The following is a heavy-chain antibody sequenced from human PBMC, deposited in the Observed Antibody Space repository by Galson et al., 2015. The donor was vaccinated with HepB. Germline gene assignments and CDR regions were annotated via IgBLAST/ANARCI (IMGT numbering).Heavy chain of an antibody. CDR3: AREGGTGANFDY. CDR1: GFTFSSYA. J-gene: IGHJ4*02. V-gene: IGHV3-30-3*01. CDR2: ISYDGSSK. Sequence: SLRLSCAASGFTFSSYAMHWVRQAPGKGLEWVAIISYDGSSKYYADSVKGRFTISRDNSENTLYLQMNSLRAEDTAVYYCAREGGTGANFDYWGQGTLVTVSS. D-gene: IGHD1-26*01.